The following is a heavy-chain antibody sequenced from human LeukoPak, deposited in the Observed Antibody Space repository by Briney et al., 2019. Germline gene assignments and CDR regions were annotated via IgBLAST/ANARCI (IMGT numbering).Heavy chain of an antibody. D-gene: IGHD3-16*01. J-gene: IGHJ5*02. Sequence: PGGSLRLSCAASGFTFSNAWMHWVRQAPGKGLEWVGRLKTKTEGERVDYAAPLKGRITISRDDSKNTLYLQLNSLKTEDTAVYYCTIDILVGETQEGSWGQGTLVTVSS. V-gene: IGHV3-15*01. CDR1: GFTFSNAW. CDR2: LKTKTEGERV. CDR3: TIDILVGETQEGS.